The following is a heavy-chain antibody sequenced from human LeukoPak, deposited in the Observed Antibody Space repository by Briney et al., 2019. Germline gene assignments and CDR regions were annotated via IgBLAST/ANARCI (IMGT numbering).Heavy chain of an antibody. CDR1: GGSVSSYY. D-gene: IGHD2/OR15-2a*01. CDR2: IYYSGST. V-gene: IGHV4-59*06. J-gene: IGHJ3*02. CDR3: AREYCRDCFLRYDPNAFDI. Sequence: SETLSLTCTVSGGSVSSYYWSWIRQHPGKGLEWIGYIYYSGSTYYNPSLKSRVTISVDTSKNQFSLKLSSVTAADTAVYYCAREYCRDCFLRYDPNAFDIWGQGTMVTVSS.